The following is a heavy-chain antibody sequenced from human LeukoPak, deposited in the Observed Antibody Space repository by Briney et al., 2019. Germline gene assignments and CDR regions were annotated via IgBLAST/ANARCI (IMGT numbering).Heavy chain of an antibody. J-gene: IGHJ4*02. Sequence: PGGSLRLFCAASGFTFSSYAMHWVRQAPGKGLEWVAVISYDGSNKYYADSVKGRFTISRDNSKNTLYLQMNSLRAEDTAVYYCARDEWNFDYWGQGTLVTVSS. CDR3: ARDEWNFDY. CDR2: ISYDGSNK. D-gene: IGHD3-3*01. V-gene: IGHV3-30-3*01. CDR1: GFTFSSYA.